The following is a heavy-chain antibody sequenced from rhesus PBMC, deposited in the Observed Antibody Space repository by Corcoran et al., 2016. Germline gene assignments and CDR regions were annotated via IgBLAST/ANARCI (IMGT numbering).Heavy chain of an antibody. CDR1: RDTFTSYY. CDR3: TRGMGYNRFDV. CDR2: INPRNGNT. D-gene: IGHD3-28*01. J-gene: IGHJ5-1*01. Sequence: QVQLVQSGAEVKKPGASVKLSCKASRDTFTSYYINWVRHAPGQVLEWMGWINPRNGNTCYAQKFQGRVTMTRDTSTSTAYMELSSLRSEDTAVYYCTRGMGYNRFDVWGPGVLVTVSS. V-gene: IGHV1S9*01.